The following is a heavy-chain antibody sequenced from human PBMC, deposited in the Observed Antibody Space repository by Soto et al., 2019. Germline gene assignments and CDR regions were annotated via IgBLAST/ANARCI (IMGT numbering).Heavy chain of an antibody. CDR3: AKVGGLLRSAFDI. D-gene: IGHD2-15*01. Sequence: PGGSLRLSCAASGFTFRTYAMSWVRQAPGKGLEWVSAISGSGGSTYYADSVKGRFTISIDNSKNTLYLQMNSLRAEDTAVYFCAKVGGLLRSAFDIWGQGTMVTVSS. J-gene: IGHJ3*02. V-gene: IGHV3-23*01. CDR1: GFTFRTYA. CDR2: ISGSGGST.